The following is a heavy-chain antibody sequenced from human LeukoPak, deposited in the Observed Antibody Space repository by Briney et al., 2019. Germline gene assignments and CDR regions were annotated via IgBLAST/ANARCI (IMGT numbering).Heavy chain of an antibody. CDR1: GXTFSSYD. V-gene: IGHV3-23*01. CDR3: AKGAYTPLVISFDI. J-gene: IGHJ3*02. Sequence: GGSLRLSCAASGXTFSSYDMSWVRQAPGKGLEWVSAISATGGRTYHADSVKGRLTISRDNSKSTLYLQMNSLRAEDTAVYYCAKGAYTPLVISFDIWGQGTMVTVSS. CDR2: ISATGGRT. D-gene: IGHD5-18*01.